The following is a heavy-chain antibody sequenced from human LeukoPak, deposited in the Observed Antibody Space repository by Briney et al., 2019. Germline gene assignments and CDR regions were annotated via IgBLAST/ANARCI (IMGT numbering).Heavy chain of an antibody. CDR1: GFTFSDYY. Sequence: GGSLRLSCAASGFTFSDYYMSWIRQAPGKGLEWVSYISSSGSTIYYADSVKGRFTISRDSAKNSLYLQMNSLRAEDTAVYYCARVKVSGHDWAPPYMDVWGQGTRVTVSS. D-gene: IGHD5-12*01. J-gene: IGHJ6*02. V-gene: IGHV3-11*01. CDR3: ARVKVSGHDWAPPYMDV. CDR2: ISSSGSTI.